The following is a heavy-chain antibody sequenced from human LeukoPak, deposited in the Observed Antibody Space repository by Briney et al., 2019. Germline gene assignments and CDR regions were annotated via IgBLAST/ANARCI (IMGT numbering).Heavy chain of an antibody. CDR1: GFTFSSYA. J-gene: IGHJ4*02. Sequence: GGSLRLSCAASGFTFSSYAMTWVRQAPGKGLEWVSTISASGGTTYYAGSVKGRFTISRDNPKNTLYLQMNSLGAEDTAIYYCAKSRVSGLRFLEWVYFNYWGQGTLVTVSS. D-gene: IGHD3-3*01. V-gene: IGHV3-23*01. CDR2: ISASGGTT. CDR3: AKSRVSGLRFLEWVYFNY.